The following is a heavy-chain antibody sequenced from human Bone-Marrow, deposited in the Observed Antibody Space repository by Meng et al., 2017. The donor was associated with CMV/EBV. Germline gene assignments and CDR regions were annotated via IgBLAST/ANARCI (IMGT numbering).Heavy chain of an antibody. CDR1: GFTFNDYA. CDR2: ISYNSDNR. V-gene: IGHV3-9*01. J-gene: IGHJ4*02. D-gene: IGHD3-22*01. Sequence: LSLACAASGFTFNDYAMHWVRQAPGKGLEWVSGISYNSDNRAYADSVKGRFTISRDNAKNSLYLQMNSLRPEDTALYYCAKDFAIYYYDSSGYYYFHYWGQGMLVTFPS. CDR3: AKDFAIYYYDSSGYYYFHY.